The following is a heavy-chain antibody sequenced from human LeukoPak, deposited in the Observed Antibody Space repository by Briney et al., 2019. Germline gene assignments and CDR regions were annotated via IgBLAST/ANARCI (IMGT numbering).Heavy chain of an antibody. J-gene: IGHJ4*02. D-gene: IGHD2-15*01. V-gene: IGHV3-48*03. CDR2: ISSSGSII. CDR3: AREGPNSSPFDY. Sequence: PGGSLRLSCAASGFTFSSYEMNWVRQAPGKGLEWVSYISSSGSIIYYADSVKGRFTISRDNAKNSLYLQMNSLRAEDTAVYYCAREGPNSSPFDYWGQGTLVTVSS. CDR1: GFTFSSYE.